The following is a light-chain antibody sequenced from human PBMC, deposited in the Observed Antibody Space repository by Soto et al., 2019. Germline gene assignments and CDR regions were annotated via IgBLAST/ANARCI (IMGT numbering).Light chain of an antibody. V-gene: IGKV1-39*01. CDR2: AAS. J-gene: IGKJ1*01. CDR1: QSISSY. CDR3: QQSYSTPPT. Sequence: DIQMTQSPSSLSASVGDRVTITCRASQSISSYLNWYQQKPGKAPKLLIYAASSLQSGVPPRFSGSGSGTEFTLTISSLQPEDVATYYCQQSYSTPPTFGQGTKVEI.